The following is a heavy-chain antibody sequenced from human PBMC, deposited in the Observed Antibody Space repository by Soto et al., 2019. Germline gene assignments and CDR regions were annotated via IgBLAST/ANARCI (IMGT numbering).Heavy chain of an antibody. CDR1: GFTFSSYS. CDR2: ISSSSSTI. Sequence: GGSLRLSCAASGFTFSSYSMNWVRQAPGKGLEWVSYISSSSSTIYYADSVKGRFTISRDNAKNSLYLQMNSLRDEDTAVYYCARDNYDSSGYYPTYYFDYWGQGPLVTVSS. D-gene: IGHD3-22*01. V-gene: IGHV3-48*02. CDR3: ARDNYDSSGYYPTYYFDY. J-gene: IGHJ4*02.